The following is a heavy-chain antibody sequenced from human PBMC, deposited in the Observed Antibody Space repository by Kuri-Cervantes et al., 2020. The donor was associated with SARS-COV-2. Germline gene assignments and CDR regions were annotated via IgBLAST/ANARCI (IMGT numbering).Heavy chain of an antibody. CDR2: INHSGST. CDR1: GGSFSGYY. CDR3: ARDVLFGYNWFDP. Sequence: SETLSLTCAVYGGSFSGYYWSWIRQPPGKGLEWIGEINHSGSTNYNPSLKSRVTISVDTSKNQFSLKLSSVTAADTAVYYCARDVLFGYNWFDPWGQGTLVTVPQ. J-gene: IGHJ5*02. D-gene: IGHD2-21*01. V-gene: IGHV4-34*01.